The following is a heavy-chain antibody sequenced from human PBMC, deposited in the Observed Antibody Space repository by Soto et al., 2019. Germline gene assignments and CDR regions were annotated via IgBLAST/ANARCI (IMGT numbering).Heavy chain of an antibody. J-gene: IGHJ4*02. D-gene: IGHD2-2*01. V-gene: IGHV3-53*01. CDR1: GLTVSTNY. CDR2: IYRGGNT. Sequence: GGSLRLSCAASGLTVSTNYMTWVRQAPGKGLEWVSVIYRGGNTYHADSVQGRFSISRDNSKNTVDLQMNNLRAKDTAMYYCAGVGYCSTTTCPPAWGQGTLVTVSS. CDR3: AGVGYCSTTTCPPA.